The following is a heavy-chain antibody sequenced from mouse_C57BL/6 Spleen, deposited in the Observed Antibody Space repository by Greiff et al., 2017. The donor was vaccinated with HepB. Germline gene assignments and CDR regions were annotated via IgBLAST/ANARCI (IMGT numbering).Heavy chain of an antibody. J-gene: IGHJ1*03. D-gene: IGHD1-1*02. CDR3: ARRVALYWYFDV. Sequence: QVQLQQPGAELVMPGASVKLSCKASGYTFTSYWMHWVKQRPGQGLEWIGEIDPSDSYTNYNQKFKGKSTLTVDKSSSTAYMQLSSLTSEDSAVYYCARRVALYWYFDVWGTGTTGTVSS. V-gene: IGHV1-69*01. CDR1: GYTFTSYW. CDR2: IDPSDSYT.